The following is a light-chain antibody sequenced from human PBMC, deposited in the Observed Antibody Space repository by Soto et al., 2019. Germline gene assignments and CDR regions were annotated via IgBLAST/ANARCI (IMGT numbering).Light chain of an antibody. CDR3: QKYNSAPLT. Sequence: DIQMTQSPSSLSASVGDRVTITCRASQGISNNLAWYQQKAGKVPALLIYSASTLQSGVPSRFSGSGSGADFTLTISSLQPEDVATYYCQKYNSAPLTFGPGTKVDIK. CDR1: QGISNN. V-gene: IGKV1-27*01. CDR2: SAS. J-gene: IGKJ3*01.